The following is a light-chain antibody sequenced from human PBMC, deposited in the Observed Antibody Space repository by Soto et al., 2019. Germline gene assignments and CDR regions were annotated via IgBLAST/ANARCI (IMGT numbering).Light chain of an antibody. J-gene: IGLJ1*01. CDR2: DVS. CDR1: SSDVGYYNY. CDR3: SSYTSSSTYV. V-gene: IGLV2-14*01. Sequence: QSVLTQPASVSGSPGQSITISCTGTSSDVGYYNYVSWYQQHPGKAPKLMIYDVSNRPSGVSNRFSGSKSGNTASLTISGLQAEDEAYYYCSSYTSSSTYVFGTGTKLTVL.